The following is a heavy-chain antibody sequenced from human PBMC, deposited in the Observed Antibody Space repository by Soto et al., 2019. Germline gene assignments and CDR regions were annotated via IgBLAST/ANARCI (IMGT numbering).Heavy chain of an antibody. D-gene: IGHD6-19*01. J-gene: IGHJ5*02. CDR1: GFTFSSYA. CDR3: AGSSDWYAWFDP. Sequence: PGGSLRLSCAASGFTFSSYAMSWVRQAPGKGLEWVSAISGSGGSTYYADSVKGRFTISRDNSKSTLYLRMNSLRAEDTAVYYCAGSSDWYAWFDPWGQGTLVTVSS. V-gene: IGHV3-23*01. CDR2: ISGSGGST.